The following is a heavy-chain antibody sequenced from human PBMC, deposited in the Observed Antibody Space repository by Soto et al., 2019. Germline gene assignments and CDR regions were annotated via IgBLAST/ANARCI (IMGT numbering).Heavy chain of an antibody. CDR3: ARMYYYDSSGYYSGAEYFQH. J-gene: IGHJ1*01. D-gene: IGHD3-22*01. CDR1: GFTFSSYS. V-gene: IGHV3-21*01. Sequence: PGGSLRLSCAASGFTFSSYSMNWVRQAPGKGLEWVSSISSSSSYIYYADSVKGRFTISRDNAKNSLYLQMNSLRAEDTAVYYCARMYYYDSSGYYSGAEYFQHWGQGTLVTVSS. CDR2: ISSSSSYI.